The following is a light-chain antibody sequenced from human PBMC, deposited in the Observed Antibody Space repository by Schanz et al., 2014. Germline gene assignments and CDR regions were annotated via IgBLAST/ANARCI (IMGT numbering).Light chain of an antibody. J-gene: IGLJ1*01. CDR1: NSNIGRNF. CDR2: SNN. Sequence: QSVLTQPPSASGTPGQRVTISCSGSNSNIGRNFVNWYQQVPGTAPRLLIYSNNQRPSGVPDRFSGSKSGTSASLAISGLQAEDEADYYCQSYDSSLSGSVFGTGTKLTVL. V-gene: IGLV1-44*01. CDR3: QSYDSSLSGSV.